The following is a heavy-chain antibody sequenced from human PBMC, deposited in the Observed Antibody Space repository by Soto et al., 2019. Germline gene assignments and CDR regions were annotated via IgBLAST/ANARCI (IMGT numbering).Heavy chain of an antibody. CDR1: GFTFSSYA. J-gene: IGHJ6*02. V-gene: IGHV3-30-3*01. CDR2: ISYDGSNK. Sequence: QVQLVESGGGVVQPGRSLRLSCAASGFTFSSYAMHWVRQAPGKGLEWVAVISYDGSNKYYADSVKGRFTISRDNSKNTLYLQMNSLRAEDTAVYYCARDTAMVIQYYYYGMDVWGQGNTVTVSS. CDR3: ARDTAMVIQYYYYGMDV. D-gene: IGHD5-18*01.